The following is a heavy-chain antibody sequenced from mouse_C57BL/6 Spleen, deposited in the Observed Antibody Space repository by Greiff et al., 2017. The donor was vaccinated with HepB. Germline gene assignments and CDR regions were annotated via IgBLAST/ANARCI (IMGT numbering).Heavy chain of an antibody. J-gene: IGHJ2*01. V-gene: IGHV1-82*01. CDR2: IYPGDGDT. Sequence: QVQLQQSGPELVKPGASVKISCKASGYAFSSSWMNWVKQRPGKGLEWIGRIYPGDGDTNYNGKFKGKATLTADKSSSTAYMQLSSLTSEDSAVYFCARYDYDGGYWGQGTTLTVSS. CDR1: GYAFSSSW. CDR3: ARYDYDGGY. D-gene: IGHD2-4*01.